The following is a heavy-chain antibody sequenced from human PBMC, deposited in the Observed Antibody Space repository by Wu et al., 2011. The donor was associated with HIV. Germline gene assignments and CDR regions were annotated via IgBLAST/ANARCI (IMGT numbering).Heavy chain of an antibody. D-gene: IGHD4-17*01. J-gene: IGHJ6*03. CDR2: IIPILGTA. CDR3: ARDSTVTRIRLYYYYMDV. Sequence: QVQLVQSGAEVKKPGSSVKVSCKASGATFSSYAISWVRQAPGQGLEWMGRIIPILGTANYAQKFQGRVTITADKSTSTAYMELSSLRSEDTAVYYCARDSTVTRIRLYYYYMDVWGKGTTVTVSS. CDR1: GATFSSYA. V-gene: IGHV1-69*09.